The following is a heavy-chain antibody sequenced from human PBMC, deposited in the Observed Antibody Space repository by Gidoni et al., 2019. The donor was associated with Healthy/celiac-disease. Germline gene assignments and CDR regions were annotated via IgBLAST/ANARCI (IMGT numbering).Heavy chain of an antibody. D-gene: IGHD6-13*01. J-gene: IGHJ6*02. CDR2: IYHSGST. CDR1: GGSISSSNW. Sequence: QVQLQESGPGLVKPSGTLSLTCAVAGGSISSSNWWSWVRQPPGKGLEWIGAIYHSGSTNYNPSLKSRVTISVDKSKTQFSLKLSSVSAADTAVYYCASVYSSSWYEWDYYGMDVWGQGTTVTVSS. V-gene: IGHV4-4*02. CDR3: ASVYSSSWYEWDYYGMDV.